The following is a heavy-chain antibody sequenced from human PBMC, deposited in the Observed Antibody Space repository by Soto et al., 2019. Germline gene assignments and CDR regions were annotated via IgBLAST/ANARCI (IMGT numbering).Heavy chain of an antibody. D-gene: IGHD3-16*01. CDR3: AREFTF. CDR1: GGSVSSGIPS. Sequence: QVQLQESGPGLVKPSETLSLTCTVSGGSVSSGIPSWGWFRQPPGKGLGWIGHIYNSGSTNYNPALKSRVTISVDTSKNQFSLKLSSVTAADTAVYYCAREFTFWGQGTLVTVSS. CDR2: IYNSGST. J-gene: IGHJ4*02. V-gene: IGHV4-61*01.